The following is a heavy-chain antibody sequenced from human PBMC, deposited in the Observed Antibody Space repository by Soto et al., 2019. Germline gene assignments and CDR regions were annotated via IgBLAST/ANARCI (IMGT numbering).Heavy chain of an antibody. CDR1: GFTFSSYA. D-gene: IGHD2-15*01. V-gene: IGHV3-23*01. Sequence: EVQLLESGGGLVQPGGSLRLSCAASGFTFSSYAMSWVRQAPGKALEWVSAISGSGGSTYYADSVNGRFTISRDNSKNSLYLQMNSLRAADTAVYYCAKVISGYCGGGSCYSDYWGHGTLVTVSS. CDR2: ISGSGGST. J-gene: IGHJ4*01. CDR3: AKVISGYCGGGSCYSDY.